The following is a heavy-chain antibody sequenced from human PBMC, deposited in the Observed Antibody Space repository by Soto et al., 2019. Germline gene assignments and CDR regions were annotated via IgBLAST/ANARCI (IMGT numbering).Heavy chain of an antibody. CDR2: ISYDGSNK. Sequence: QVQLVESGGGVVQPGRSLRLSCAASGFTFSSYGMHWVRQAPGKGLEWVAVISYDGSNKYYADSVKGRFTISRDNSKNTLYLQMNSLRAEDTAVYYCATGDIVVLPAAIFYWGQGTLVTVSS. D-gene: IGHD2-2*01. CDR3: ATGDIVVLPAAIFY. V-gene: IGHV3-30*03. J-gene: IGHJ4*02. CDR1: GFTFSSYG.